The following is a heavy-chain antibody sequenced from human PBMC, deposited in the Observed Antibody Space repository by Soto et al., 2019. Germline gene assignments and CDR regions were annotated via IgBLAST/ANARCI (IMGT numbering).Heavy chain of an antibody. D-gene: IGHD4-4*01. V-gene: IGHV3-23*01. Sequence: EVQLLESGGGLVQRGGSLRLSCAASGFPFSSYVMSWVPQAPGKGLEWVSGISGGGSNTFYADSVKGRFTISRDNSKNTLLLQMNSLGAEDTAVYYCAKDSNKYSSSLRGRYFDYWGQGIGVTVSS. J-gene: IGHJ4*02. CDR3: AKDSNKYSSSLRGRYFDY. CDR1: GFPFSSYV. CDR2: ISGGGSNT.